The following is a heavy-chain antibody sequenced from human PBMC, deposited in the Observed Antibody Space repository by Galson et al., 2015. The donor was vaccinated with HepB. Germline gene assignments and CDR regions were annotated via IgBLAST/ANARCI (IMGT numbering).Heavy chain of an antibody. CDR1: GYTLTNYH. CDR2: IFAGGGST. Sequence: SVKVSCKASGYTLTNYHFHWVRQAPGQGPEWMGKIFAGGGSTRYAERFQGRVTLTRDSSTSTTYMEVSSLRSDDTAVYYCARETPDTYYFDYWGRGTLVTVSS. CDR3: ARETPDTYYFDY. J-gene: IGHJ4*02. D-gene: IGHD2-15*01. V-gene: IGHV1-46*01.